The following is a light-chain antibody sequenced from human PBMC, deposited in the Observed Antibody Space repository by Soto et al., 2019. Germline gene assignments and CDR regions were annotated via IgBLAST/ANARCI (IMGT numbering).Light chain of an antibody. J-gene: IGKJ3*01. CDR3: QQYGSSPCT. CDR2: GAS. Sequence: LPASPAIVALATADEALHSCSASQSVSSSYLAWYQQKPGQAPRRLIYGASSRATGIPDRFSGSGSGTDFTLTISRLEPEDFAVYYCQQYGSSPCTFGPGTKVDIK. CDR1: QSVSSSY. V-gene: IGKV3-20*01.